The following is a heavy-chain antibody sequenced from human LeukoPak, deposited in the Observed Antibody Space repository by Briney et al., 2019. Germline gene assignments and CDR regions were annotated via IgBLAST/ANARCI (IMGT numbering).Heavy chain of an antibody. Sequence: SQTLSLTCTVSGGSISSGGYYWSWIRQHPGKGLEWIGYIYYTGNTFYNPSLKSRVTISVDTSKNQFSLKLSSVTAADTAVYYCARRPFWGYSGYAFFEWGQGTLVTVFS. CDR3: ARRPFWGYSGYAFFE. J-gene: IGHJ4*02. D-gene: IGHD5-12*01. CDR1: GGSISSGGYY. V-gene: IGHV4-31*03. CDR2: IYYTGNT.